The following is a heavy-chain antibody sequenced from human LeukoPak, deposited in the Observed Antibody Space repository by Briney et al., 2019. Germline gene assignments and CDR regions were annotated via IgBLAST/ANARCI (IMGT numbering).Heavy chain of an antibody. CDR1: GFTFSSYA. D-gene: IGHD2-2*01. V-gene: IGHV4-34*01. CDR3: ARAESGVVPAASMYYFDY. Sequence: PGGSLRLPCAASGFTFSSYAMSWVRQPPGKGLEWIGEINHSGSTNYNPSLKSRVTISVDTSKNQFSLKLSSVTAADTAVYYCARAESGVVPAASMYYFDYWGQGTLVTVSS. CDR2: INHSGST. J-gene: IGHJ4*02.